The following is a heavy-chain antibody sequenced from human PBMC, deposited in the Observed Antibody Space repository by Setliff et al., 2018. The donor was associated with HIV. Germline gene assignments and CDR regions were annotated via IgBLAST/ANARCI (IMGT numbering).Heavy chain of an antibody. V-gene: IGHV4-34*01. CDR2: INHSGST. Sequence: SETLSLTCAVYGGSFSGYYWTWIRQSPGKGLAWNGQINHSGSTNCNPSLKSRVSISTDTSKNQLSLKLSSVTAADTAVCYCVSGREAVAGALHFDYWGQGPLV. CDR3: VSGREAVAGALHFDY. D-gene: IGHD6-19*01. CDR1: GGSFSGYY. J-gene: IGHJ4*02.